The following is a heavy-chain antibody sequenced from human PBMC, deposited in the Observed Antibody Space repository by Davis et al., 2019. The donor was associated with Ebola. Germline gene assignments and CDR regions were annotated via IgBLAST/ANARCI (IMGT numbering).Heavy chain of an antibody. CDR2: IYYSGST. D-gene: IGHD6-6*01. V-gene: IGHV4-59*01. J-gene: IGHJ4*02. Sequence: SETLSLTCAVYGGSFSGYYWSWIRQPPGKGLEWIGYIYYSGSTNYNPSLKSRVTISVDTSKNQFSLKLSSVTAADTAVYYCARGASSSSVSALWDYWGQGTLVTVSS. CDR1: GGSFSGYY. CDR3: ARGASSSSVSALWDY.